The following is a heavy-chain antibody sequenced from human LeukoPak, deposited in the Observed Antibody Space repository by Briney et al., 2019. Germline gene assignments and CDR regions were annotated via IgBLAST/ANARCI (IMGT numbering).Heavy chain of an antibody. V-gene: IGHV3-30*18. CDR2: ISNDGSNK. CDR3: AKVDIVATIDAGRLVDY. CDR1: GFTFSSYG. Sequence: PGGSLRLSCAASGFTFSSYGMQWFRQAPDKRLERVAAISNDGSNKYYADSVKGRFTISRDNSKNTLYLQMNSLRAEDTAVYYCAKVDIVATIDAGRLVDYWGQGTLVTVSS. D-gene: IGHD5-12*01. J-gene: IGHJ4*02.